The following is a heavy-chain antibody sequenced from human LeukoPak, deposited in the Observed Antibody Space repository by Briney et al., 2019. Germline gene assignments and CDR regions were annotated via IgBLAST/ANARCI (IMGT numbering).Heavy chain of an antibody. CDR2: ISSGSSYI. Sequence: PGGSLRLSCAASGFTFSSYSMNWVRQAPGKGLEWVSSISSGSSYIYYADSVKGRFTISRDNAKNSLYLQMNSLRAEDTAVYYCASIRYCSSTSCGVYGMDVWGQGTTVTVSS. D-gene: IGHD2-2*01. V-gene: IGHV3-21*01. J-gene: IGHJ6*02. CDR1: GFTFSSYS. CDR3: ASIRYCSSTSCGVYGMDV.